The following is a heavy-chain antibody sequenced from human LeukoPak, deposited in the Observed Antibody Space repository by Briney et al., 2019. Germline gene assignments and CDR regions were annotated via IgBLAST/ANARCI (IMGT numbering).Heavy chain of an antibody. CDR2: IYYSGST. CDR1: GGSISSGGYY. D-gene: IGHD2-21*01. CDR3: ARGGGGAYYYYGMDV. Sequence: PSETLSLTCTVSGGSISSGGYYWSWIRQHPGKGLERIGYIYYSGSTYYNPSLKSRVTISVDTSKNQFSLKLSSVTAADTAVYYCARGGGGAYYYYGMDVWGQGTTVTVSS. J-gene: IGHJ6*02. V-gene: IGHV4-31*03.